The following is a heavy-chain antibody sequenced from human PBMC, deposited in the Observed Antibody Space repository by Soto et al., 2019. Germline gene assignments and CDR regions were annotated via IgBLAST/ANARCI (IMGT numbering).Heavy chain of an antibody. CDR1: GFTFSSYG. V-gene: IGHV3-30*18. CDR2: ISYDGSNK. J-gene: IGHJ6*02. D-gene: IGHD3-10*01. Sequence: HPGGSLRLSCAASGFTFSSYGMHWVRQAPGKGLEWVAVISYDGSNKYYADSVKGRFTISRDNSKNTLYLQMNSLRAEDTAVYCCAKDFPWFGDYGMDVWGQGTTVTVSS. CDR3: AKDFPWFGDYGMDV.